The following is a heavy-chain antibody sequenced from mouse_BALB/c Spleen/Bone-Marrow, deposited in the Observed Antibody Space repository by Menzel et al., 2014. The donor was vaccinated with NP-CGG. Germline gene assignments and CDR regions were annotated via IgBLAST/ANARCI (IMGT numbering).Heavy chain of an antibody. V-gene: IGHV1S137*01. CDR1: GYTFTDHA. D-gene: IGHD2-14*01. Sequence: VQLQQSGAKLVRPGVSVKIPCKGSGYTFTDHAIHWVKRSHAKSLEWIGVISGYYGDAIYNQKFKGKATMTVDKSSSTAYMELARLTSADSAIYYCASSGKVRNAMDYWGQGTSVTVSS. J-gene: IGHJ4*01. CDR3: ASSGKVRNAMDY. CDR2: ISGYYGDA.